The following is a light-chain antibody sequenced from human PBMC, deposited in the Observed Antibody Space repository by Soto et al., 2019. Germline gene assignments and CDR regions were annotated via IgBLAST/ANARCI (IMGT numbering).Light chain of an antibody. CDR3: AAWDDSLNDYV. CDR2: GDN. V-gene: IGLV1-40*01. Sequence: QSVLTQPPSVSGAPGQRVTISCTGSSSNIGAGYDVHWYQLLPGTAPKLLIYGDNNRPSGVPDRFSVSKSGTSASLAITGLQAEDEADYYCAAWDDSLNDYVLGTGTKLTVL. CDR1: SSNIGAGYD. J-gene: IGLJ1*01.